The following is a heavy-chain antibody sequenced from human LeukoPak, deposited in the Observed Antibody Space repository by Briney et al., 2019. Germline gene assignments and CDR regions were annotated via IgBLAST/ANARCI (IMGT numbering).Heavy chain of an antibody. D-gene: IGHD2-2*01. J-gene: IGHJ4*02. CDR3: ARAYCSSTSCYEIDY. Sequence: GGSLRLSCAASGFTFSSYEMNWVRQAPGKGLEWVSYISSSGSTIYYADSVKGRFTISRDNAKNTLYLQMNSLRAEDTAVYYCARAYCSSTSCYEIDYWGQGTLVTVSS. CDR2: ISSSGSTI. V-gene: IGHV3-48*03. CDR1: GFTFSSYE.